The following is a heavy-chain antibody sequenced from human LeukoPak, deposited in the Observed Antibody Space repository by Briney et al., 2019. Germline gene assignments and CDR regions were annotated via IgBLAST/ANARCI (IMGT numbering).Heavy chain of an antibody. V-gene: IGHV3-7*01. CDR2: IKEDGAEK. D-gene: IGHD1-1*01. J-gene: IGHJ4*02. CDR3: ARNPHDNWNDLDY. CDR1: GFTFSSHR. Sequence: GGSLRLSCAASGFTFSSHRMSWVRQAPGKGLEWVANIKEDGAEKYYVDSVKGRFTISRDNAKHSLYLQMDSLIAEDTAVYYCARNPHDNWNDLDYWGQGTLVTVSS.